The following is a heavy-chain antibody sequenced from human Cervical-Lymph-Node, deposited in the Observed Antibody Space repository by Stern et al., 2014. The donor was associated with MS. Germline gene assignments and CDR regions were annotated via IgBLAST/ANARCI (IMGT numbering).Heavy chain of an antibody. CDR3: ARVEYSSGRYPSLFDY. CDR1: GGSISSYY. V-gene: IGHV4-59*01. J-gene: IGHJ4*02. CDR2: IYYSGST. Sequence: QLQLQESGPGLVKPSETLSLTCTVSGGSISSYYWSWIRQPPGKGLEWIGYIYYSGSTNYNPSLKSRVTISVDTSKNQFSLKLSSVTAADTAVYYCARVEYSSGRYPSLFDYWGQGTLVTVSS. D-gene: IGHD6-19*01.